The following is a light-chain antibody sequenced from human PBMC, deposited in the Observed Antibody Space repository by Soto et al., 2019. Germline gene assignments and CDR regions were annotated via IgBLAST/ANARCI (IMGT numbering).Light chain of an antibody. CDR2: DVS. J-gene: IGLJ1*01. CDR3: GSYTTSSNYV. CDR1: SXDVGAYNF. V-gene: IGLV2-14*03. Sequence: QSALTQPASVSGSPGLSITISCTGTSXDVGAYNFVSWYQQHPDKAPKLMIFDVSNRPSGVSNRFSGSKSGNTASLTISGLQSEDEAEYYCGSYTTSSNYVFGTGTKLTVL.